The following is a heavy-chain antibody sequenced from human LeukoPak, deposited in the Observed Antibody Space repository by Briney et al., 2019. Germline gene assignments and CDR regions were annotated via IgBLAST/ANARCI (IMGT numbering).Heavy chain of an antibody. J-gene: IGHJ5*02. CDR1: GFTFSKFP. CDR3: AKGPIAPGRRWFDP. CDR2: ISAGGDVT. V-gene: IGHV3-23*01. D-gene: IGHD6-25*01. Sequence: GGSLRLSCAASGFTFSKFPMGWVRQAPGRGLEWVSAISAGGDVTFYADSVKDRLTISRDDSKNMLYLQMNSLRAEDTAVYYCAKGPIAPGRRWFDPWGQGTPVIVSS.